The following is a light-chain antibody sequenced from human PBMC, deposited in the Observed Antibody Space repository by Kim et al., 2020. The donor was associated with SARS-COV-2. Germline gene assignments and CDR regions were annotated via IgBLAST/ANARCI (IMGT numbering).Light chain of an antibody. Sequence: SSELTQDPAVSVALGQTVRITCQGDSLRSYYASWYQQKPGQAPVLVIYGKHNRPSGIRDRFSGSSSGNTASLTITGAQAEDEADYYCNSRDSSGNHLVFGGGTKLTVL. V-gene: IGLV3-19*01. J-gene: IGLJ2*01. CDR2: GKH. CDR3: NSRDSSGNHLV. CDR1: SLRSYY.